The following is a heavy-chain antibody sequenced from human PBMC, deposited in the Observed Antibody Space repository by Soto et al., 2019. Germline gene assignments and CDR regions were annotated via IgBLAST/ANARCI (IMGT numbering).Heavy chain of an antibody. D-gene: IGHD6-13*01. J-gene: IGHJ4*02. Sequence: EVQLLESGGGLVQPGGSLRLSCAASGFTFSSYAMSWVRQAPGKGLEWGSAISGSGGSTYYADSVKGRFTISRDNSKNTMYLQMNSLRAEDTAVYYCAKENGYSSSWFEFDYWGQGTLVTVSS. V-gene: IGHV3-23*01. CDR1: GFTFSSYA. CDR3: AKENGYSSSWFEFDY. CDR2: ISGSGGST.